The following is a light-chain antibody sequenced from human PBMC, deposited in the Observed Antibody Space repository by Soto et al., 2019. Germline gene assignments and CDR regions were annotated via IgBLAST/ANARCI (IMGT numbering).Light chain of an antibody. CDR1: QSVSTT. CDR3: HQYNNWPPA. CDR2: GAS. V-gene: IGKV3-15*01. J-gene: IGKJ4*01. Sequence: EIVMTQSPATLSVSLGERVTLSCRASQSVSTTLAWYQQKPGQAPRLLIYGASTRATGIPARFSGSGSGTEFTLSIGGLQSEDFAVYYCHQYNNWPPAFGGGTKVEIK.